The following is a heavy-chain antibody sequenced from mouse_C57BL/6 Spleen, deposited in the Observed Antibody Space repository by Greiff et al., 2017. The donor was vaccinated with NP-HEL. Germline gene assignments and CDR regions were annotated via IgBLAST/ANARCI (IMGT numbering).Heavy chain of an antibody. CDR2: ISSGSSTI. CDR3: ARKQLGPFDY. CDR1: GFTFSDYG. J-gene: IGHJ2*01. V-gene: IGHV5-17*01. D-gene: IGHD4-1*02. Sequence: EVHLVESGGGLVKPGGSLKLSCAASGFTFSDYGMHWVRQAPEKGLEWVAYISSGSSTIYYAVTVKGRVTISRDNAKNTLCLQMTSLRSEDTAMYYCARKQLGPFDYGGQGTTLTVSS.